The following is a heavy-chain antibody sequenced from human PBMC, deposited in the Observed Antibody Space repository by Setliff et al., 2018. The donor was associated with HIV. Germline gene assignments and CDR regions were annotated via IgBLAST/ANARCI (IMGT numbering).Heavy chain of an antibody. CDR3: ARVIYSYYDSTGYSCYFDY. CDR1: GGSISSSSYY. CDR2: IYYSGST. D-gene: IGHD3-22*01. J-gene: IGHJ4*02. V-gene: IGHV4-39*07. Sequence: PSETLSLTCTVSGGSISSSSYYWGWIRQPPGKGLEWIGTIYYSGSTYYNPSLKSRVTMSVDTSKNQFSLKLRSVTAADTAVYYCARVIYSYYDSTGYSCYFDYWGPGTLVTVSS.